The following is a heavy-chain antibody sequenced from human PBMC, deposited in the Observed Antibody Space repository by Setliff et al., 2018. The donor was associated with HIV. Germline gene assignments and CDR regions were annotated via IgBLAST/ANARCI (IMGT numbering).Heavy chain of an antibody. D-gene: IGHD3-22*01. Sequence: SETLSLTCSVSGGSISDNKYYWSWIRQPPGKGLEWTGSIYHTGKTYYNSALKNRLTISVDTSKSQFSLELSSVTAADTAVYYCASRVYYYDESRILREEGFVPWGQGTLVTVSS. CDR3: ASRVYYYDESRILREEGFVP. CDR2: IYHTGKT. J-gene: IGHJ5*02. V-gene: IGHV4-39*01. CDR1: GGSISDNKYY.